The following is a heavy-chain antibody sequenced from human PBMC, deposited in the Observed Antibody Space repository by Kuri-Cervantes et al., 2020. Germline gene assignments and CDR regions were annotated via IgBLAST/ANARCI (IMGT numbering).Heavy chain of an antibody. V-gene: IGHV4-4*07. J-gene: IGHJ4*02. CDR2: IYTSGST. Sequence: ESLKISCTVSGGSISSYYWSWIRQPPGKGLEWIGRIYTSGSTNYNTSLKSRVTISVDKSKNQFSLKLSSVTAADTAVYYCARDTTSGSVAGHFNYWGQGTLVTVSS. D-gene: IGHD6-19*01. CDR1: GGSISSYY. CDR3: ARDTTSGSVAGHFNY.